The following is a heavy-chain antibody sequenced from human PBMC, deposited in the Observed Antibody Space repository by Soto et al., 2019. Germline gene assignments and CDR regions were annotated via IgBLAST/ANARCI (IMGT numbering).Heavy chain of an antibody. CDR1: GVSVSSDIYY. CDR3: ARYPVVVVPAANYGLDV. J-gene: IGHJ6*02. V-gene: IGHV4-31*03. CDR2: IYYSGNT. D-gene: IGHD2-2*01. Sequence: SDTLSLTCSVSGVSVSSDIYYWSWIRHHPGKGLEWIGYIYYSGNTYYNPSLGGRVTISLDTSKNHFSLRLRSVTPADTAVYYCARYPVVVVPAANYGLDVWGQGTTVTVSS.